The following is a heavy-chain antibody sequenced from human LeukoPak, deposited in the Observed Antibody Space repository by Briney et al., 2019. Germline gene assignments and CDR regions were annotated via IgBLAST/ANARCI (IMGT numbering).Heavy chain of an antibody. D-gene: IGHD3-22*01. CDR2: INPNSGAT. CDR1: GYTFICYY. V-gene: IGHV1-2*02. Sequence: ASVKVSCKASGYTFICYYIHWVRQGPGQGLEWMGWINPNSGATNSAQKFQGRVTMTRDTSITTAYMELSRLRSDDTAVYYCARDYYDTSGYFDYWGLGTLLTVSS. J-gene: IGHJ4*02. CDR3: ARDYYDTSGYFDY.